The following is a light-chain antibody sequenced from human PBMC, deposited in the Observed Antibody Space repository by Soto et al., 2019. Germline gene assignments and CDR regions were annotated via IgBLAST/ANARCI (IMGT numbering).Light chain of an antibody. Sequence: EIVMRQSPATLSVSPGERATLSCRASQSVSSNLAWYQQKPGQAPRLLIYATSTRATGIPDRFSGSGSGTEFTLTISSLQSEDFAVYHCQQYDNKPPITFGQGTRLEIK. CDR1: QSVSSN. J-gene: IGKJ5*01. CDR2: ATS. CDR3: QQYDNKPPIT. V-gene: IGKV3-15*01.